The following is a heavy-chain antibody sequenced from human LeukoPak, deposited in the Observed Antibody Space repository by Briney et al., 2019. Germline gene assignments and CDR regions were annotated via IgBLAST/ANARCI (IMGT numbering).Heavy chain of an antibody. D-gene: IGHD1-26*01. J-gene: IGHJ4*02. Sequence: ASVKVSCKAFGGTFNSYAISWVRQAPGQGLEWMGRIIPIFGTANYAQKFQGRVTITTDESTSTAYMELSSLRSEDTAVYYCARDFGVGATTFDYWGQGTLVTVSS. CDR3: ARDFGVGATTFDY. V-gene: IGHV1-69*05. CDR2: IIPIFGTA. CDR1: GGTFNSYA.